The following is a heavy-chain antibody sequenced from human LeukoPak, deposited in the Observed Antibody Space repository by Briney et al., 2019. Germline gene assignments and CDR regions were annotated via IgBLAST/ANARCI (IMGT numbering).Heavy chain of an antibody. CDR1: GGSISSYY. J-gene: IGHJ4*02. CDR2: IYTSGST. D-gene: IGHD3-3*01. V-gene: IGHV4-4*07. CDR3: ARAGYDFWSGYRGPDYFDL. Sequence: PSETLSLTCTVSGGSISSYYWSWIRQPAGKGLEWIGRIYTSGSTNYNPSLKSRVTISVDTSKSQFSLKLRFVTAADTAVYYCARAGYDFWSGYRGPDYFDLWGQGTLVTVSS.